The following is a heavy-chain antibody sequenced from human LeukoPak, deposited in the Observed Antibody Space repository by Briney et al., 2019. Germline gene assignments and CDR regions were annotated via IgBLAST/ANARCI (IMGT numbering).Heavy chain of an antibody. J-gene: IGHJ5*02. CDR2: ISSTSSYI. V-gene: IGHV3-21*01. CDR3: ARDKIPAAGTPRGFDP. D-gene: IGHD6-13*01. Sequence: GGSLRLSCAASGFTFSDYFMTWIRQAPGKGLEWVSSISSTSSYIYYADSVKGRFTISRDNAKNSLYLQMNSLRAEDTAVYYCARDKIPAAGTPRGFDPWGQGTLVTVSS. CDR1: GFTFSDYF.